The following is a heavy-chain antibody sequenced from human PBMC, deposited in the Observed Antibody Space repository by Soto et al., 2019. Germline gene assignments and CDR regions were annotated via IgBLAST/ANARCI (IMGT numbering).Heavy chain of an antibody. J-gene: IGHJ4*02. CDR2: IYESGIN. CDR3: ARTVTYYIGD. Sequence: QVQLQESGPGLMKPSGTLSLTCAVSGHSMNSWWSWVRQPPGKGLEWIGEIYESGINYYNPSLQSRVTISLDKSRNQFSLRLTSVTAADTAFYYCARTVTYYIGDWGQGTLVTVSS. D-gene: IGHD2-21*02. CDR1: GHSMNSW. V-gene: IGHV4-4*02.